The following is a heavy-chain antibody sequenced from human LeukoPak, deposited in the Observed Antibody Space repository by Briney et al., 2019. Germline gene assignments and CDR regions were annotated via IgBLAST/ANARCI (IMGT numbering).Heavy chain of an antibody. V-gene: IGHV3-30*03. J-gene: IGHJ3*02. D-gene: IGHD2-2*02. CDR1: GFTFSTYG. CDR3: ARDVLSGGGYCSSTSCYTDAFDI. Sequence: GGSLRLSCAASGFTFSTYGMHWVRQAPGKGLEWVAVISYDGSNKYSADSVKGRFTISRDNSKNTLYLQMNSLRAEDTAVYYCARDVLSGGGYCSSTSCYTDAFDIWGQGTMVTVSS. CDR2: ISYDGSNK.